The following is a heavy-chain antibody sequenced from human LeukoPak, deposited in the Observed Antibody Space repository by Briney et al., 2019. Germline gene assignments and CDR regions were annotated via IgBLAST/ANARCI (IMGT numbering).Heavy chain of an antibody. D-gene: IGHD4-23*01. CDR1: GFTFSSYG. V-gene: IGHV3-30*02. CDR2: IWYDGSDK. Sequence: GGSLRLSCAASGFTFSSYGMNWVRQAPGKGLEWVVFIWYDGSDKYYADSVKGRFTISRDNSKNTLYLQMSSLRAEDTAVYYCACDYGGNSGVDYWGQGTLVTVSS. J-gene: IGHJ4*02. CDR3: ACDYGGNSGVDY.